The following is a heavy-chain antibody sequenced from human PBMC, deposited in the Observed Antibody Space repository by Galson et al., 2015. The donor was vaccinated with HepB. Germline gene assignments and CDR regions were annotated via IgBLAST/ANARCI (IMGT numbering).Heavy chain of an antibody. CDR2: INGDGSST. V-gene: IGHV3-74*01. J-gene: IGHJ4*02. CDR1: GFTSSSYW. CDR3: ARDTIVGPKFDY. Sequence: SLRLSCAGSGFTSSSYWMHWVRQAPGKGLVWVSRINGDGSSTTYADSVKGRFTISRDNAKNTLYLQMNSLRAEDTAVYYCARDTIVGPKFDYWGQGTLVTVSS. D-gene: IGHD1-26*01.